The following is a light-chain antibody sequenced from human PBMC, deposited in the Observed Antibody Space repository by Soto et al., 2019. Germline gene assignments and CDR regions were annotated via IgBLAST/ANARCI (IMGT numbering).Light chain of an antibody. CDR3: QQTYNVPIT. Sequence: DIQLTQSPSSLSASVGDRVTITCLASQIISTSLAWYQQQPGKAPKLLIYAASSLQSGVPSRFSGSGSGTHFTLTITSLQPEDSATYYCQQTYNVPITFGQGTRLGIK. V-gene: IGKV1-39*01. CDR1: QIISTS. J-gene: IGKJ5*01. CDR2: AAS.